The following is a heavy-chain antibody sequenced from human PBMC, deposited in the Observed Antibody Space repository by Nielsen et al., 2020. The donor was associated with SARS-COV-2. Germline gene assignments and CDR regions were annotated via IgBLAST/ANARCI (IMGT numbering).Heavy chain of an antibody. CDR3: ARGVSDGYNDPFDY. J-gene: IGHJ4*02. Sequence: ESLKISCAASGFTFSSYDMHWVRQATGKGLEWVSAIGTAGDTYYPGSVKGRFTISRENAKNSLYLQMNSLRAGDTAVYYCARGVSDGYNDPFDYWGQGTLVTVSS. CDR2: IGTAGDT. D-gene: IGHD5-24*01. V-gene: IGHV3-13*01. CDR1: GFTFSSYD.